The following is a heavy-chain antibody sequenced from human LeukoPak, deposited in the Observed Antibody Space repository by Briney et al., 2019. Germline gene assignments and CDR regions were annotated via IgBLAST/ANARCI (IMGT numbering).Heavy chain of an antibody. CDR1: GGSISSGCYY. V-gene: IGHV4-31*03. CDR3: AREAPQLRFDYYYGMDV. J-gene: IGHJ6*02. Sequence: SQTLSLTCTVSGGSISSGCYYWSWIRQHPGKGLEWIGYIYYSGSTYYNPSLKSRVTISVDTSKNQFSLKLSSVTAADTAVYYCAREAPQLRFDYYYGMDVWGQGATVTVSS. D-gene: IGHD3-10*01. CDR2: IYYSGST.